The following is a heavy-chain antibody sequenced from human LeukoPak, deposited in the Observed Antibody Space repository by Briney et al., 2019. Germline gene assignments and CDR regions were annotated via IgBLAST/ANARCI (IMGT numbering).Heavy chain of an antibody. V-gene: IGHV1-18*01. J-gene: IGHJ4*02. D-gene: IGHD2-2*01. CDR2: ISAYNGNT. Sequence: ASVKVSCKASGYSFTTYAISWVRQASGQGLEWMGRISAYNGNTNYAQKLQGRVTMTTDTSTNTAYMDLRGLRSDDTAVYYCARDQGYCTSASCSIDYWGQGTLVTVSS. CDR1: GYSFTTYA. CDR3: ARDQGYCTSASCSIDY.